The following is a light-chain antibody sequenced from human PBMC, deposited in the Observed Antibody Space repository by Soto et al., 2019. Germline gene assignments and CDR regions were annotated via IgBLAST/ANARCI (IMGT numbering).Light chain of an antibody. CDR1: QSVSRNY. Sequence: EIVLTQSPGTLSLSPGGRATLSCRASQSVSRNYVAWYQQKTGQAPRLLIYGASSRASGIPDRFSGSGSGADFTLTISSLQAEDVAVYYCQQYYSTITFGQGTRLEIK. V-gene: IGKV3-20*01. J-gene: IGKJ5*01. CDR2: GAS. CDR3: QQYYSTIT.